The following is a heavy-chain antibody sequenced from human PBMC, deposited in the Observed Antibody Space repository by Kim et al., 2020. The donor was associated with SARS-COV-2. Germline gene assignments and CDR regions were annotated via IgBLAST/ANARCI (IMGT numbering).Heavy chain of an antibody. CDR1: GFTFSSYE. V-gene: IGHV3-48*03. Sequence: GGSLRLSCAASGFTFSSYEMNWVRQAPGKGLEWVSYISSSGSTIYYADSVKGRFTISRDNAKNSLYLQMNRLRAEDTAVYYCARDQEGAELTGYYIPARSRYYGMDVWGQGTTVTVSS. D-gene: IGHD3-9*01. CDR2: ISSSGSTI. CDR3: ARDQEGAELTGYYIPARSRYYGMDV. J-gene: IGHJ6*02.